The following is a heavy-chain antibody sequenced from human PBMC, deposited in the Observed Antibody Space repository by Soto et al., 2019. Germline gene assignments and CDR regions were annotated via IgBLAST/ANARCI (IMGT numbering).Heavy chain of an antibody. Sequence: GASVKVSCKASGYTFTGYYMHWVRQAPGQGLGWMGWINPNSGGTNYAQKFQGRVTMTRDTSISTAYTELSRLRSDDTAVYYCARDAKRPGDYGDLISRRVYYYYYGMDVWGQGTTVTVSS. CDR2: INPNSGGT. D-gene: IGHD4-17*01. CDR1: GYTFTGYY. J-gene: IGHJ6*02. CDR3: ARDAKRPGDYGDLISRRVYYYYYGMDV. V-gene: IGHV1-2*02.